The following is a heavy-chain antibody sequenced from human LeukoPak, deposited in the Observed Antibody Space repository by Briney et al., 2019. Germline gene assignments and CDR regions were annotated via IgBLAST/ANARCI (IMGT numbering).Heavy chain of an antibody. D-gene: IGHD6-13*01. Sequence: PSETLSLTCTVSGGSISSSSYYWGWIRQPPGKGLEWIGSIYYSGSTYYNPSLKSRVTISVDTSKNQFSLKLSSVTAADTAVYYCARDFPGPPNSWDNNWFDPWGQGTLVTVSS. J-gene: IGHJ5*02. CDR2: IYYSGST. CDR3: ARDFPGPPNSWDNNWFDP. V-gene: IGHV4-39*02. CDR1: GGSISSSSYY.